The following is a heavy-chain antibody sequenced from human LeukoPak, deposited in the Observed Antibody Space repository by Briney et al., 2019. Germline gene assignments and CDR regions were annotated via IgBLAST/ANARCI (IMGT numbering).Heavy chain of an antibody. CDR3: AKDTSILTGYYAFDY. V-gene: IGHV3-23*01. D-gene: IGHD3-9*01. Sequence: PGGSLRLSCAASGFTFSSYAMSWVRQAPGKGLEWVSAISGSGGSTYYADFVKGRFTISRDTSTNTLYLQMNSLRAEDTAVYYCAKDTSILTGYYAFDYWGQGTLVTVSS. J-gene: IGHJ4*02. CDR2: ISGSGGST. CDR1: GFTFSSYA.